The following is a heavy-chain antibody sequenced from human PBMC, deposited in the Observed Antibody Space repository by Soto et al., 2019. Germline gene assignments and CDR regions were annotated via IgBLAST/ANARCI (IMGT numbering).Heavy chain of an antibody. CDR1: GFTFTSSS. D-gene: IGHD3-22*01. CDR3: AAGDSSGYYGG. J-gene: IGHJ4*02. CDR2: ITVGTGNT. Sequence: GASVKVSFKASGFTFTSSSVQWVRQARGQRLEWVGWITVGTGNTNYAQKFQERVTITRDVSTSTAYMELSNLRSEDTAVYYCAAGDSSGYYGGWGQGTQVTVSS. V-gene: IGHV1-58*01.